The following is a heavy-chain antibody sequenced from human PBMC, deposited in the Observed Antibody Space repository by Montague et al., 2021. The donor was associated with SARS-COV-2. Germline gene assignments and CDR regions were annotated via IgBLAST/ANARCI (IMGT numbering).Heavy chain of an antibody. CDR3: AKDGATVRGLINWYFDL. D-gene: IGHD3-10*01. CDR1: GFSFSNYA. Sequence: SVRFSCGAFGFSFSNYAMNWVRQAPGKGLEWVSVIFGSGSSTYYSGSVRGRFTVSRDNSKNTLYLQMNNLRAEDTAVYYCAKDGATVRGLINWYFDLWGRGTLVTVSS. CDR2: IFGSGSST. V-gene: IGHV3-23*03. J-gene: IGHJ2*01.